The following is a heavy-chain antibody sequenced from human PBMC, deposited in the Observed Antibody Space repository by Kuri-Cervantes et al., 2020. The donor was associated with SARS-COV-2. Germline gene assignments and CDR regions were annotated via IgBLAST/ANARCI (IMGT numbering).Heavy chain of an antibody. V-gene: IGHV3-7*01. CDR1: GFTFSSYW. CDR2: IKQDGSEK. Sequence: GGSLRLSCAASGFTFSSYWMSWVRQAPGKGLEWVANIKQDGSEKYYVDSVKGRFTISRDNAKNSLYLQMNSLRAEDTAVYYCARDRISSGWYVGYYFDYWGQGTLVTVSS. CDR3: ARDRISSGWYVGYYFDY. J-gene: IGHJ4*02. D-gene: IGHD6-19*01.